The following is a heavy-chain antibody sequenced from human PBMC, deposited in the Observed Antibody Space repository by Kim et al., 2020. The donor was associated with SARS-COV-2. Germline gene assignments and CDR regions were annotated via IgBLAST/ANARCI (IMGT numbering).Heavy chain of an antibody. V-gene: IGHV3-33*06. D-gene: IGHD6-6*01. Sequence: GGSLRLSCAASGFTFSSYGMHWVRQAPGKGLEWVAVIWYDGSNKYYADSVKGRFTISRDNSKNTLYLQMNSLRAEDTAVYYCAKAQYSRTRFVYFDYWGQGTLVTISS. CDR1: GFTFSSYG. J-gene: IGHJ4*02. CDR3: AKAQYSRTRFVYFDY. CDR2: IWYDGSNK.